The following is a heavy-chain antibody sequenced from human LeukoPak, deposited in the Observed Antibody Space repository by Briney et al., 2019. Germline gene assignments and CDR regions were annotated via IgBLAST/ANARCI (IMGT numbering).Heavy chain of an antibody. CDR2: INPNSGGT. CDR1: GYTFTGYY. V-gene: IGHV1-2*02. D-gene: IGHD5-24*01. Sequence: GASVKVSCKASGYTFTGYYMHWVRQAPGQGLEWMGWINPNSGGTNYAQKFQGRVTMTRDTSISTAYMELSRLRSDDTAVYYCARWSIGEDGYLDYWGQGTLVTVSS. J-gene: IGHJ4*02. CDR3: ARWSIGEDGYLDY.